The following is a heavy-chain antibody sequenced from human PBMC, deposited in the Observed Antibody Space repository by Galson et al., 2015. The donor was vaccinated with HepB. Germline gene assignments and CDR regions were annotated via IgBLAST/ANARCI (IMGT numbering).Heavy chain of an antibody. D-gene: IGHD6-13*01. J-gene: IGHJ4*02. CDR2: IIPILGIA. Sequence: SVKVSCKASGGTFSSYTISWVRQAPGQGLEWMGRIIPILGIANYAQKFQGRVTITADKSTSTAYMELSSLRSEDTAVYYCASGYSSSWHRFPRGDRIDYWGQGTLVTVSS. CDR3: ASGYSSSWHRFPRGDRIDY. V-gene: IGHV1-69*02. CDR1: GGTFSSYT.